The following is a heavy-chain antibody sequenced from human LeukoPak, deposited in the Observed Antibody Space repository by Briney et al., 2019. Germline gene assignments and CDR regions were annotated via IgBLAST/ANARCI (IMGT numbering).Heavy chain of an antibody. Sequence: GASVNVSCKASVYAFTGSYMHWVRQAPGQGLEWMGWIYPSSGGTNYAQKFQGRVTMTRDTSISTAYMELSRLRSDDTAVYYCAAGIFVSGMDVWGQGTTVTVSS. CDR2: IYPSSGGT. J-gene: IGHJ6*02. CDR3: AAGIFVSGMDV. CDR1: VYAFTGSY. V-gene: IGHV1-2*02. D-gene: IGHD3-3*01.